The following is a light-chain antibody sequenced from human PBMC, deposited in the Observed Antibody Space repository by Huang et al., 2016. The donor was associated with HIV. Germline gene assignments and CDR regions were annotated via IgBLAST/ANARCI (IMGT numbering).Light chain of an antibody. CDR2: GAS. CDR3: QQYGNSPWT. V-gene: IGKV3-20*01. CDR1: PSVDNNY. Sequence: EIVLTQSPGTLSLSPGERATLSCRASPSVDNNYIAGYQQKPCQAPRLLIYGASTRATGIPHRFSGTGSVTDFTLTISRLEPEDFVVYHCQQYGNSPWTFGQGAKVE. J-gene: IGKJ1*01.